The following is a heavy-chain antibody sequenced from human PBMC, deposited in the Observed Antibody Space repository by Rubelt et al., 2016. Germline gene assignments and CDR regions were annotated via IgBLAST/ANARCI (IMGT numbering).Heavy chain of an antibody. CDR3: AKETYYLDGSGSPPVDH. Sequence: EVQLLQSGGGLVQPGGSLRVSCAASGFTFSYYAMTWVRQAPGKGLEWVSGISNSGDATFYADSVKGRLPSSRNNSRSTLFLQMDRRGAEDTAIYFCAKETYYLDGSGSPPVDHWGQGVLVTVSS. CDR1: GFTFSYYA. J-gene: IGHJ4*02. V-gene: IGHV3-23*01. D-gene: IGHD3-9*01. CDR2: ISNSGDAT.